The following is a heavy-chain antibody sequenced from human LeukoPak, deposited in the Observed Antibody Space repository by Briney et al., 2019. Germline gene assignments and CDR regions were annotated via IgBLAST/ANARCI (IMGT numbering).Heavy chain of an antibody. J-gene: IGHJ4*02. Sequence: GGSLRLSCAASGFTFSSHWMSWVRQAPGKGLEWVANIKQDGSEKYYVDSVKGRFTISRDNAKNSLYLQMNSLRVEDTAVYHCARDHYYASDYWGQGTLVTVSS. V-gene: IGHV3-7*01. D-gene: IGHD3-10*01. CDR1: GFTFSSHW. CDR3: ARDHYYASDY. CDR2: IKQDGSEK.